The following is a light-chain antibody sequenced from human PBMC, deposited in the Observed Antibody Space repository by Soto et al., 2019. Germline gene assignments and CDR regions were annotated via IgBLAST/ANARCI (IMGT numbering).Light chain of an antibody. V-gene: IGLV2-14*01. J-gene: IGLJ1*01. CDR1: SSDVGGYNY. CDR3: SSYTSSSTYV. CDR2: EVS. Sequence: QSALTQPAYVSGSLGQSITISCTGTSSDVGGYNYVSWYQQYPGKAPKVIIYEVSNRPSGVSNRFFGSKSGNTASLTISGLQPEDEADYYCSSYTSSSTYVFGTGTKLTVL.